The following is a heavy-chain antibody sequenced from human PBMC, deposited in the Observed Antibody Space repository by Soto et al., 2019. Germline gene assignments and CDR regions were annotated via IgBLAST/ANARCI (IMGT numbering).Heavy chain of an antibody. Sequence: GGSLRLSCAASGFTFSSYSMNWVRQAPGKGLEWVSYISSSSSTIYYADSVKGRFTISRDNSKNTLYLQMNSLRAEDTAVYYWAKATDIVLVPAAMDIPRVSYGMDVWGQGTTVTVSS. CDR2: ISSSSSTI. CDR1: GFTFSSYS. J-gene: IGHJ6*02. CDR3: AKATDIVLVPAAMDIPRVSYGMDV. V-gene: IGHV3-48*01. D-gene: IGHD2-2*01.